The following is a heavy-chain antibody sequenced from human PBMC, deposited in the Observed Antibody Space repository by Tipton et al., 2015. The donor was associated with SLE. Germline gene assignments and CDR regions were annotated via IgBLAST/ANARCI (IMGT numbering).Heavy chain of an antibody. CDR2: ISGSGGST. CDR3: AKSRNCSGGSCYLGYGMDV. D-gene: IGHD2-15*01. V-gene: IGHV3-23*01. Sequence: SLRLSCAASGFTFSSYAMSWVRQAPGKGLEWVSAISGSGGSTYYADSVKGRFTISRDNSKNTLYLQMNSLRAEDTAVYYCAKSRNCSGGSCYLGYGMDVWGQGTTVTVSS. CDR1: GFTFSSYA. J-gene: IGHJ6*02.